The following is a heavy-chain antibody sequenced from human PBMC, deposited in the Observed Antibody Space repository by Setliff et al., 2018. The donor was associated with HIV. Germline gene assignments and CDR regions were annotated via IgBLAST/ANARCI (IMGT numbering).Heavy chain of an antibody. J-gene: IGHJ6*02. CDR3: ARDHCSSSGCYEYSYYGMDV. Sequence: ASVKVSCKASDYTFTSYGISWVRQAPRQGLEWMGWISDYNGNTNYAQKLQGRVSMTTDTSTSTAYMELRSLRSDDTAVYYCARDHCSSSGCYEYSYYGMDVWGQGTTVTVSS. CDR1: DYTFTSYG. CDR2: ISDYNGNT. V-gene: IGHV1-18*01. D-gene: IGHD2-2*01.